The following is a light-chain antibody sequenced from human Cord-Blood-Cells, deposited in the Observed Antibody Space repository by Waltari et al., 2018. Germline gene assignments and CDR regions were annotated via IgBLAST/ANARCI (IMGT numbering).Light chain of an antibody. CDR1: SSDVGGYHY. J-gene: IGLJ3*02. V-gene: IGLV2-14*01. CDR3: SSYTSSSTLV. Sequence: QSALTQPASVSGSPGQSITISRTGTSSDVGGYHYVSWYQQHPGKAPKLMVYEVSNRTSGVSNRFSGSKSGNTASLTIAGLQAEDEADYYCSSYTSSSTLVFGGGTKLTVL. CDR2: EVS.